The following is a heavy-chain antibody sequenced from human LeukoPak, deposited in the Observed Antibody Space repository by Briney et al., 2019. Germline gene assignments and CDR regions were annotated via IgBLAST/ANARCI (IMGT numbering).Heavy chain of an antibody. D-gene: IGHD5-18*01. CDR1: GFTFSSYA. CDR3: AKTAMVAYYFDY. Sequence: GGSLRLSCAASGFTFSSYAMSWVRQAQAPGKGLEWVSTISGSGGGTYYADSVKGRFTISRGNSKNTLYLQMNSLRAEDTAVYYCAKTAMVAYYFDYWGQGTLVTVSS. V-gene: IGHV3-23*01. CDR2: ISGSGGGT. J-gene: IGHJ4*02.